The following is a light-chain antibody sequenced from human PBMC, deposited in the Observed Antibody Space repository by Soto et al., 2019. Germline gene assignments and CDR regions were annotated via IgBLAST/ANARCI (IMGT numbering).Light chain of an antibody. CDR3: QQYGRSVT. CDR1: QSVSSNY. CDR2: GIS. Sequence: EIALTQSPGTLSLSPGERATLSCRASQSVSSNYFAWYQQRPGQAPRLLIYGISSRATGIPDRFSGSGSGTDFTLTISRLEPEDFAVYYCQQYGRSVTFGQGTRLEIK. J-gene: IGKJ5*01. V-gene: IGKV3-20*01.